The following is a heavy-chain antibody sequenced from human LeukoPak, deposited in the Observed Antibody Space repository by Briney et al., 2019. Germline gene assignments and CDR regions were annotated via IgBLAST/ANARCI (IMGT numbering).Heavy chain of an antibody. CDR2: ISYDGSNK. CDR1: GFTFSSYA. Sequence: PGGSLRLSCAASGFTFSSYAMHWVRQAPGKGLEWVAVISYDGSNKYYADSVRGRFTISRDNSKNTLYLQMNSLRAEDTAVYYCARALLGDVWFGELFSYYYYGMDVWGQGTLVTVSS. J-gene: IGHJ6*02. CDR3: ARALLGDVWFGELFSYYYYGMDV. V-gene: IGHV3-30-3*01. D-gene: IGHD3-10*01.